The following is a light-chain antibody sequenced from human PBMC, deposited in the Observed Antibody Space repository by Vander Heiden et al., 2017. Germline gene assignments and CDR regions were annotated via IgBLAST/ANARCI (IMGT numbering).Light chain of an antibody. CDR1: QSVSSY. CDR2: DAS. J-gene: IGKJ5*01. Sequence: EIVLTQSPATLSLSPGERATLSCRASQSVSSYLAWYQQKPGQAPRRLIYDASNRATGIPARFSGSGSGTDFTLTISSLEPEDFAVYYCQQRSNWPQGFGQGTRLEIK. V-gene: IGKV3-11*01. CDR3: QQRSNWPQG.